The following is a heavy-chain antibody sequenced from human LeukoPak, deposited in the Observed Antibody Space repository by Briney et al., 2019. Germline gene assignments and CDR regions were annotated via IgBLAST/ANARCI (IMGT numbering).Heavy chain of an antibody. CDR3: AKDLWSSGWYWFDP. V-gene: IGHV3-23*01. CDR2: ISETGEST. Sequence: GGSLRLSCVVSGFRFSNHAMTWVRQAPGKGLEWVSGISETGESTYYVDSVKGRFIISRDNSKNTLYLQMNSLRAEDTAVYYCAKDLWSSGWYWFDPWGQGTLVTVSS. J-gene: IGHJ5*02. D-gene: IGHD6-19*01. CDR1: GFRFSNHA.